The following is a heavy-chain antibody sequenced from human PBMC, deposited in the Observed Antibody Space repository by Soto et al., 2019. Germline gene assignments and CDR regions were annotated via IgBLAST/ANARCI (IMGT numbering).Heavy chain of an antibody. CDR1: GYTFTSYY. J-gene: IGHJ4*02. V-gene: IGHV1-2*02. CDR2: INPNSGGT. CDR3: ARDLSELLWFGESRYYFDY. D-gene: IGHD3-10*01. Sequence: ASVKVSCKASGYTFTSYYMHWVRQAPGQGLEWMGWINPNSGGTNYAQKFQGRVTMTRDTSISTAYMELSRLRSDDTAVYYCARDLSELLWFGESRYYFDYWGQGTLVTVSS.